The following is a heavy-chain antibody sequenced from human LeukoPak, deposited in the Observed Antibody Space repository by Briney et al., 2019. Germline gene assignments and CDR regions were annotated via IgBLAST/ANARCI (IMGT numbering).Heavy chain of an antibody. D-gene: IGHD3-3*01. V-gene: IGHV3-23*01. CDR1: GFTFSSYA. Sequence: GGSLRLSCAASGFTFSSYAMSWVRQAPGKGLKWVSTINDNGDGTYYADSVKGRFTISRDNSYNTVSLQMNSLKTEDTAVYYCTTGVGRFLEWLLYDYWGQGTLVTVSS. CDR3: TTGVGRFLEWLLYDY. CDR2: INDNGDGT. J-gene: IGHJ4*02.